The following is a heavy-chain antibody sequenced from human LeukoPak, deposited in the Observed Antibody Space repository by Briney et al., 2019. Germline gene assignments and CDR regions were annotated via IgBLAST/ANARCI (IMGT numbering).Heavy chain of an antibody. V-gene: IGHV1-8*03. J-gene: IGHJ5*02. Sequence: ASVKVSCKASGYTFTSYDINWVRQATGQGLEWMGWMNPNSGNTGYAQKFQGRVTITRNTSISTAYMELSSLRSEDTAVYYCARTSTDDFWSGNQGWFDPWGQGTLVTVSS. CDR2: MNPNSGNT. D-gene: IGHD3-3*01. CDR3: ARTSTDDFWSGNQGWFDP. CDR1: GYTFTSYD.